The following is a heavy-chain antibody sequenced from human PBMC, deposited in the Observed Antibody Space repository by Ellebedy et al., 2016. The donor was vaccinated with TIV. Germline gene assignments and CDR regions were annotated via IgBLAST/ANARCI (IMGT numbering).Heavy chain of an antibody. CDR3: ARVMVRGVLSYGMDV. Sequence: GESLKISCAASGFTFSSYAMSWVRQAPGKGLEWVSAISGSGGSTYYADSVKGRFTISRDNSKNTLYLQMNSLRAEDTAVYYCARVMVRGVLSYGMDVWGQGTTVTVSS. J-gene: IGHJ6*02. CDR2: ISGSGGST. CDR1: GFTFSSYA. D-gene: IGHD3-10*01. V-gene: IGHV3-23*01.